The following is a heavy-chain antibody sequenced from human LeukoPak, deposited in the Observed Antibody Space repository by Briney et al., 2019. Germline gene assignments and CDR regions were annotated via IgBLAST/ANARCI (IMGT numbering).Heavy chain of an antibody. CDR2: INHSGST. D-gene: IGHD6-19*01. Sequence: SETLSLTCAVYGGSFSGYYWSWIRQPPGKGLEWIGEINHSGSTNYNPSLKSRVTISVDTSKNQLSLKLSSVTAADTAVYYCATTLRRGWYGGDYWGQGTLVTVSS. CDR1: GGSFSGYY. CDR3: ATTLRRGWYGGDY. J-gene: IGHJ4*02. V-gene: IGHV4-34*01.